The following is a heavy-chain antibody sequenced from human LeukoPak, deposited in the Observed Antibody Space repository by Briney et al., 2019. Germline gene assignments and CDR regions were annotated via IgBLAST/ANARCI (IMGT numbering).Heavy chain of an antibody. CDR1: GYTFTSYG. V-gene: IGHV1-18*01. D-gene: IGHD2-2*01. J-gene: IGHJ5*02. CDR3: ARDGLARYCSRTSCPDDWFDP. CDR2: ISAYNGNT. Sequence: GASVKVSCKASGYTFTSYGISWVRQAPGQGLEWMGWISAYNGNTNYAQKLQGRVTMTTDTSTSTAYMELRSLRSDDTAVYYCARDGLARYCSRTSCPDDWFDPWGQGTLVTVSS.